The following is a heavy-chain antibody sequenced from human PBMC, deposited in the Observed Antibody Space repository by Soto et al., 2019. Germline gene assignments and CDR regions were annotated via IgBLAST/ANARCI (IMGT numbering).Heavy chain of an antibody. J-gene: IGHJ6*02. CDR1: GFTLSSYW. D-gene: IGHD5-18*01. Sequence: EVQLVESGGGLVQPGGSLRLSCAAAGFTLSSYWMHWVRQAPGKGLVWVSRINSAGSSTSYADSVKGRFTISRDNAKNTLYLQMNSLRAEDPVVYYCAREDSYGPEYEYYCYGMDVWGPGTTVTVSS. V-gene: IGHV3-74*01. CDR3: AREDSYGPEYEYYCYGMDV. CDR2: INSAGSST.